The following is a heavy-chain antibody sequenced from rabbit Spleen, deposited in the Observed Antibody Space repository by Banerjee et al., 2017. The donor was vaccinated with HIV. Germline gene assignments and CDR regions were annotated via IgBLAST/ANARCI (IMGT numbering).Heavy chain of an antibody. V-gene: IGHV1S40*01. CDR3: ARDTGTSFSSYGMDL. J-gene: IGHJ6*01. CDR1: GFSFSGSYY. CDR2: IGAGSSGFT. D-gene: IGHD8-1*01. Sequence: QSLEESGGDLVKPGASLTLTCTASGFSFSGSYYMCWVRQAPGKGLEWIACIGAGSSGFTYFATWAKGRFTISKTSSTTVTLQMTSLTAADTATYFCARDTGTSFSSYGMDLWGPGTLVTVS.